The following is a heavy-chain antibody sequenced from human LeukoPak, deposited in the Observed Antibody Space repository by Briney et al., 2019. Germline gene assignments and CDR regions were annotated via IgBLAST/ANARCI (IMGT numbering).Heavy chain of an antibody. CDR1: GYTFTSYA. CDR3: ARTYYYDSSAMDAFDI. D-gene: IGHD3-22*01. V-gene: IGHV3-30-3*01. J-gene: IGHJ3*02. Sequence: SCKASGYTFTSYAMNWVRQAPGKGLEWVAVISYDGSNKYYADSVKGRFTISRDNSKNTLYLQMNSLRAEDTAVYYCARTYYYDSSAMDAFDIWGQGTMVTVSS. CDR2: ISYDGSNK.